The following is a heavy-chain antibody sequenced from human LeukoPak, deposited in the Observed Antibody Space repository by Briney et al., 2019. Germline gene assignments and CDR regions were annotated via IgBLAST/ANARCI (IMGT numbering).Heavy chain of an antibody. V-gene: IGHV3-11*01. CDR1: GFTFSDYY. Sequence: GGSLRLSRATSGFTFSDYYMSGTRQAPGKGLEWVSYISSSGSTIYYADSVKGRLTISRDNAKNSLYLQMNSLRAEDTAVYYCARDVAVARPFDYWGQGTLVTVSS. D-gene: IGHD6-19*01. J-gene: IGHJ4*02. CDR2: ISSSGSTI. CDR3: ARDVAVARPFDY.